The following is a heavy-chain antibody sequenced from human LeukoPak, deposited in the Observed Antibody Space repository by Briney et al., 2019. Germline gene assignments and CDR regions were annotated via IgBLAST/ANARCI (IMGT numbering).Heavy chain of an antibody. CDR1: SGSISSGNYY. V-gene: IGHV4-61*02. D-gene: IGHD3-16*01. J-gene: IGHJ3*02. CDR3: ARSRMGDAFDI. Sequence: SQTLSLTCTVSSGSISSGNYYWSWIRQPAGKGLEWIGRIYTSGSTNYNPSLKSRVTISVDTSKDQFSLKLSFVTAADTAMYYCARSRMGDAFDIWGQGTMVTVSS. CDR2: IYTSGST.